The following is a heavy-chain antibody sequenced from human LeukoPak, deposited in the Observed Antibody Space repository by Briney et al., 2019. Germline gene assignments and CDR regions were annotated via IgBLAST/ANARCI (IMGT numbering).Heavy chain of an antibody. CDR3: ANGFWSGYLDY. Sequence: SGGSLRLSCAASGFTFSSYWMHWVRQAPGKGLVWVSRINSDGSSTSYADSVKGRFTISRDNSKNTLDLQMNSLRAEDTAVYYCANGFWSGYLDYWGQGTLVTVSS. CDR2: INSDGSST. CDR1: GFTFSSYW. V-gene: IGHV3-74*01. J-gene: IGHJ4*02. D-gene: IGHD3-3*01.